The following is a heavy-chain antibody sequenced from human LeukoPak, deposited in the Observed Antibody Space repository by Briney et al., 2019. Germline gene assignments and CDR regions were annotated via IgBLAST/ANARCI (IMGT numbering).Heavy chain of an antibody. CDR1: GGTFSSYA. CDR2: IIPILGIA. V-gene: IGHV1-69*04. CDR3: ARDVITIFGVVIPKPYYFDY. J-gene: IGHJ4*02. Sequence: SVKVSCKASGGTFSSYAISWVRQAPGQGLEWMGRIIPILGIANYAQKFQGRVTITADRSTSTAYMELSSLRSEDTAVYYCARDVITIFGVVIPKPYYFDYWGQGTLVTVSS. D-gene: IGHD3-3*01.